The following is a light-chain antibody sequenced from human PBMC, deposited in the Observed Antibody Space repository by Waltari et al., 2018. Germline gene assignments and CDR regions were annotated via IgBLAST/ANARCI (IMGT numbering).Light chain of an antibody. CDR1: SGDVGSCNL. V-gene: IGLV2-23*02. Sequence: QSALTQPASVSGSPGQSITVSCPGTSGDVGSCNLVPWFQQYPDKAPKLTIFEVNKRPSGVSNRFSGSKSGNTASLTISGLQAGDEADYYCCSYAGSGIYVFGTGAKVTVL. CDR2: EVN. J-gene: IGLJ1*01. CDR3: CSYAGSGIYV.